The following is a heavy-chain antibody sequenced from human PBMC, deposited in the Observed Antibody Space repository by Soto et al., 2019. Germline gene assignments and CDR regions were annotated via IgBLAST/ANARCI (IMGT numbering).Heavy chain of an antibody. J-gene: IGHJ4*02. V-gene: IGHV3-21*06. Sequence: EVQLVESGGGLVKPGGSLRLSCAASGFTFTRYSMNWVRQAPGKRLEWVSSISSTTNYIYYVDSMKGRFTISRDNAKNSLYLEMNSLRAEDTAVYYCARESEDLTSNFDYGGQGTLVTVSS. CDR3: ARESEDLTSNFDY. CDR1: GFTFTRYS. CDR2: ISSTTNYI.